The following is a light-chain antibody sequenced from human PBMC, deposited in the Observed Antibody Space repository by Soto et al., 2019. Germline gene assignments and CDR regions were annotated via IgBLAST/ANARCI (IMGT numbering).Light chain of an antibody. CDR2: DAS. CDR1: QSVSTY. V-gene: IGKV3-11*01. CDR3: QQRSNWPRT. J-gene: IGKJ1*01. Sequence: EIVLTQSPGTLSLSPGERATLSCRASQSVSTYLVWYQQKPGQAPRLLIYDASSRATGIPARFSGSGSGTDFTLTISSLEPEDFAVYYCQQRSNWPRTFGQGTKVDIK.